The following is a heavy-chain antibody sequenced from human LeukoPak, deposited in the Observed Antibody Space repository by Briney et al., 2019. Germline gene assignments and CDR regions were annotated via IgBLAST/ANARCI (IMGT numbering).Heavy chain of an antibody. V-gene: IGHV3-53*01. J-gene: IGHJ4*02. D-gene: IGHD1-26*01. CDR3: ARDRRGSLDY. CDR1: GFTVSSNY. CDR2: IYSGGST. Sequence: TGGSLRLSCAASGFTVSSNYMSWVRQAPGKGLEWVSVIYSGGSTYYADSVKGRFTISRDNSKNTLYLQMNSLRAVDTAVYYCARDRRGSLDYWGQGTLVTVSS.